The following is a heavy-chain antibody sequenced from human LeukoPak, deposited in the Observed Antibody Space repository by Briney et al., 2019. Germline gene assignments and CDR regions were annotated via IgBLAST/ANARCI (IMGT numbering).Heavy chain of an antibody. CDR3: ARQASWLPYFDL. V-gene: IGHV4-59*08. D-gene: IGHD6-13*01. CDR2: IFYSGST. J-gene: IGHJ2*01. Sequence: PSETLSLTCTVSGGSISGYYWSWIRQPPGQELEWIGYIFYSGSTNYNPTLKSRVTISVDASENQFSLRLSSVTAADTAVYFCARQASWLPYFDLWGRGTLVAVSS. CDR1: GGSISGYY.